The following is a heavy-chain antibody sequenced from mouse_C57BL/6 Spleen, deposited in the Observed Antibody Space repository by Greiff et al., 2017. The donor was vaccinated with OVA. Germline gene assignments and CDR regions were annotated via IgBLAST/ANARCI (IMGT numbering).Heavy chain of an antibody. J-gene: IGHJ4*01. CDR1: GYTFTSYW. Sequence: QVQLKQPGAELVRPGSSVKLSCKASGYTFTSYWMHWVKQRPIQGLEWIGNIDPSDSETHYNQTFKDKATLTVDKSSSTAYMQLSSLTSEDSAVYYCARKGLNYDAMDYWGQGTSVTVSS. V-gene: IGHV1-52*01. CDR2: IDPSDSET. CDR3: ARKGLNYDAMDY. D-gene: IGHD3-2*02.